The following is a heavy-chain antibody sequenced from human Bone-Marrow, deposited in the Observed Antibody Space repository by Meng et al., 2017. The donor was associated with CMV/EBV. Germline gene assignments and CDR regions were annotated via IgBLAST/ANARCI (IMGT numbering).Heavy chain of an antibody. Sequence: SGYNFNSYDINWVRQATGQGFEWMGWVSPNSGNTGYAPKFQGRVTMTGNTSISTAYMELSSLRSDDTAVYFCARAAHYSSSLYFDYWGQGAPVTVSS. CDR1: GYNFNSYD. CDR2: VSPNSGNT. V-gene: IGHV1-8*01. D-gene: IGHD6-6*01. CDR3: ARAAHYSSSLYFDY. J-gene: IGHJ4*02.